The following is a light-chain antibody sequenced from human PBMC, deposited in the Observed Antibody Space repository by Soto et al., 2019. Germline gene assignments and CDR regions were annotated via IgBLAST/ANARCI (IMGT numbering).Light chain of an antibody. CDR3: SSYAASNNFYFV. CDR2: EVT. J-gene: IGLJ3*02. CDR1: SSDVGGYNY. V-gene: IGLV2-8*02. Sequence: QSVLTQPPSASRSPGQSVTISCTGTSSDVGGYNYVSWYQQYPGRAPKLMIYEVTKRPSGVPDRFSGSKSGNTASLTVSGLQAEDEADYYCSSYAASNNFYFVFGGGTKLTV.